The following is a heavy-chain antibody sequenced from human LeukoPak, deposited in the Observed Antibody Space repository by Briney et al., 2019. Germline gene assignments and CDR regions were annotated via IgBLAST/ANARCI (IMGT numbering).Heavy chain of an antibody. Sequence: GGSLRLSCTASGFTFDEYVMTWFRQAPGEGREGVGFIRSQIFGATTEYAASVKGRFTISRNGSKSIAYLQINGLKTEDTAVYYCTRDSNNGYDYRFDHWGQGTLVTVSS. CDR3: TRDSNNGYDYRFDH. D-gene: IGHD5-12*01. CDR2: IRSQIFGATT. CDR1: GFTFDEYV. V-gene: IGHV3-49*01. J-gene: IGHJ4*02.